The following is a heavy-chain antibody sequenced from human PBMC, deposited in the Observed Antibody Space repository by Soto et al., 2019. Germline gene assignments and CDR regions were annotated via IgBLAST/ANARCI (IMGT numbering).Heavy chain of an antibody. CDR1: GFTFSSYA. CDR3: AKDYGDWYWYFDL. CDR2: ISGSGGST. Sequence: EVQLLESGGGLVQPGGSLRLSCAASGFTFSSYAMSWFRQAPGKGLEWVSAISGSGGSTYYADSVKGRFTISRDNSKNTLYLQMNSLRAEDTAVYYCAKDYGDWYWYFDLWCRGTLVTVSS. J-gene: IGHJ2*01. D-gene: IGHD4-17*01. V-gene: IGHV3-23*01.